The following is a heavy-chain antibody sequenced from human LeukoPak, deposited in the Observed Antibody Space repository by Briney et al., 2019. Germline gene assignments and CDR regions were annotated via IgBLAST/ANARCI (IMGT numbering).Heavy chain of an antibody. Sequence: SETLSLTCTVSGGSISSGSYYWSWIRQPAGKGLEWIGRIYTSGSTNYNPSLKSRVTISVDTSKNQFSLKLSSVTAADTAVYYCARPGYSSSWYRGYNWFDPWGQGTLVTVSS. CDR3: ARPGYSSSWYRGYNWFDP. CDR2: IYTSGST. V-gene: IGHV4-61*02. CDR1: GGSISSGSYY. J-gene: IGHJ5*02. D-gene: IGHD6-13*01.